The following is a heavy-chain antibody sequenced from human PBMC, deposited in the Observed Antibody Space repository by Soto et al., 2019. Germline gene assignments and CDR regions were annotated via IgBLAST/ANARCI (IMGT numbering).Heavy chain of an antibody. CDR1: GYTFTSLD. D-gene: IGHD7-27*01. CDR2: MSPNSGNT. J-gene: IGHJ4*02. Sequence: QVQQVQSGAEVKKPGASVKVSCTASGYTFTSLDINWVREASGQGLEWMGWMSPNSGNTGYAQKFQDRVTMTRDTSTNSAYMELSSLRSEDTAIYYCARGVNAGVDYWGQGTLVTVSS. V-gene: IGHV1-8*01. CDR3: ARGVNAGVDY.